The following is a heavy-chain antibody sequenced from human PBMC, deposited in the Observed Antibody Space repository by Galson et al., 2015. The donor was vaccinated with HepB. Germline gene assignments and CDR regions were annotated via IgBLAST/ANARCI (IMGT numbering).Heavy chain of an antibody. J-gene: IGHJ4*02. CDR3: ARSEVTTVVTDFDS. CDR2: SRNKPKGYST. V-gene: IGHV3-72*01. Sequence: SLRLSCAVSGFSFSDHYIDWVRQAPGKGQEWVGRSRNKPKGYSTAYAASVKGRFTVSRDDSKSSVFLQMNSLRSEDTAVYYCARSEVTTVVTDFDSWGQGTLVTVSS. CDR1: GFSFSDHY. D-gene: IGHD4-23*01.